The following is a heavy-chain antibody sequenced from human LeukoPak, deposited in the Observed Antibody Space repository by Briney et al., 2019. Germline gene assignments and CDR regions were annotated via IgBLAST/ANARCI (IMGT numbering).Heavy chain of an antibody. CDR2: ISSYNGNT. J-gene: IGHJ1*01. Sequence: ASVKVSCKASGYTFTSYAITWVRQAPGQGLEWMGWISSYNGNTNYAQKLQGRVTMTTDTSTSTAYMELRSLRSDDTAVYYCARDCSGGSCYRRYFQHWGQGTLVTVSS. V-gene: IGHV1-18*01. CDR3: ARDCSGGSCYRRYFQH. CDR1: GYTFTSYA. D-gene: IGHD2-15*01.